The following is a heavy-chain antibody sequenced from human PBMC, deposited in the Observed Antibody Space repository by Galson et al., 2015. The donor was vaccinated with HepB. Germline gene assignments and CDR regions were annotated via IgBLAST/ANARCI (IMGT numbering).Heavy chain of an antibody. CDR1: GGSISSCH. J-gene: IGHJ4*02. CDR3: ARDSFYYDSSGYYDY. Sequence: SETLSLTCALSGGSISSCHWSWIRQAPGKRLEWIGYIHYSGSTEYNPSLKSRVTISLDTSKNQFSLKLSSVTIADTAVYYCARDSFYYDSSGYYDYWGQGTLVTVSS. D-gene: IGHD3-22*01. V-gene: IGHV4-59*01. CDR2: IHYSGST.